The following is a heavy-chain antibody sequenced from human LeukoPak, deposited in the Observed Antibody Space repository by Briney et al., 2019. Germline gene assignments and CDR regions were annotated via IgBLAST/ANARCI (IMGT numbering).Heavy chain of an antibody. V-gene: IGHV4-59*01. CDR1: GGSISSYY. Sequence: ASETLSLTCTVSGGSISSYYWSWIRQPPGKGLEWIGYIYYSGSTNYNPSLKSRVTISVDTSKNQFSLKLSSVTAADTAVYYCARGHYDSSGYYYDYWGQGTLVTVSS. CDR2: IYYSGST. J-gene: IGHJ4*02. D-gene: IGHD3-22*01. CDR3: ARGHYDSSGYYYDY.